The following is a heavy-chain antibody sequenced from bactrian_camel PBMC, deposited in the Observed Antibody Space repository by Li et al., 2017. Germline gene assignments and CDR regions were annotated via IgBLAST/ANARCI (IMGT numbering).Heavy chain of an antibody. CDR2: IRTDGGYT. D-gene: IGHD1*01. CDR3: ATNERNSLPCLVSSMLLFGY. V-gene: IGHV3S1*01. J-gene: IGHJ4*01. Sequence: VQLVESGGGSVVAGGSLNVSCAASGYTSRRYCVGWFRQAPGNEREWVSAIRTDGGYTAYADSVKDRFTTSRDDAKNTVSLQMNSLKPEDTAMYYCATNERNSLPCLVSSMLLFGYRGRGTQVTVSS. CDR1: GYTSRRYC.